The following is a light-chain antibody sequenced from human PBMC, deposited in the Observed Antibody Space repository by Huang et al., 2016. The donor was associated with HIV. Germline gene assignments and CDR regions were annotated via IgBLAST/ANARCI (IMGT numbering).Light chain of an antibody. Sequence: AIQMTQSPASLSASVGDRVTITCRASQDIGNDLGWYQQRLGKAPKLLVSSASHLQSGVPSRFTGSGSATHFTLNISGLQPEDFATYYCLQDYVYPWTFGQGTKVEI. V-gene: IGKV1-6*01. CDR2: SAS. CDR1: QDIGND. CDR3: LQDYVYPWT. J-gene: IGKJ1*01.